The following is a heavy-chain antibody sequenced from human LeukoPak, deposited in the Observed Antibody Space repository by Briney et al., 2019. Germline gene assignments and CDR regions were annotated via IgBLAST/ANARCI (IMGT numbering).Heavy chain of an antibody. D-gene: IGHD2-2*02. V-gene: IGHV3-23*01. CDR1: GFTFSSYA. J-gene: IGHJ4*02. CDR2: ISGSGGST. CDR3: AKDLVVVPAAIGGYFDY. Sequence: PGGSLRLSCAASGFTFSSYAMSWVRQAPGKGLEWVSAISGSGGSTYYADSVKGRFTISRDNSKNTLYLQMNSLRAEDTAVYYCAKDLVVVPAAIGGYFDYWGQGTLVTVSS.